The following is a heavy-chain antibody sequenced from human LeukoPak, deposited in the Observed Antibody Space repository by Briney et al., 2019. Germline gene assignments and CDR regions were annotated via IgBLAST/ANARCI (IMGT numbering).Heavy chain of an antibody. CDR3: GRDLIGTAASWDS. CDR1: GFTVNNKY. D-gene: IGHD6-25*01. V-gene: IGHV3-53*01. J-gene: IGHJ4*02. Sequence: GGSLRLSCAASGFTVNNKYMNWVRQAPGKGLEWVSVITSGDSTYYADSVKGRFTISRDNSKNTLYLQMNSLRVEDTAVYYCGRDLIGTAASWDSWGQGTLVTVSS. CDR2: ITSGDST.